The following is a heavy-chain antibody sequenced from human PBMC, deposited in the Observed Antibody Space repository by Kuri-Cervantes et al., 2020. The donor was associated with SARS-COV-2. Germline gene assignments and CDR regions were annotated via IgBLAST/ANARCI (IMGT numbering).Heavy chain of an antibody. CDR2: IKQDGSEK. Sequence: GESLKISCAASGFTFSSYWMSWVRQAPGKGLEWVANIKQDGSEKYYVDSVKGRFTISRDNAKNSLYLQMNSLRAEDTAVYYCARYGAVERDYYYYYGMDVWGQGTTVTVSS. V-gene: IGHV3-7*01. J-gene: IGHJ6*02. D-gene: IGHD1-1*01. CDR3: ARYGAVERDYYYYYGMDV. CDR1: GFTFSSYW.